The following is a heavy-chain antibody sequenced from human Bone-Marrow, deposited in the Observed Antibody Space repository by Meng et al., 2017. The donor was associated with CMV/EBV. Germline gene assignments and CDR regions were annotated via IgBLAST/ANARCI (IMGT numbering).Heavy chain of an antibody. D-gene: IGHD6-13*01. CDR1: GFTFSSYA. J-gene: IGHJ4*02. V-gene: IGHV3-23*01. Sequence: GESLKISCAASGFTFSSYAMSWVRQAPGKGLEWVSAISGSGGSTYYADSVKGRFTISRDNYKNTLYLQMNSPRAEDTAVYYCANAVPAAGTGMDYWGQGTLVTVSS. CDR3: ANAVPAAGTGMDY. CDR2: ISGSGGST.